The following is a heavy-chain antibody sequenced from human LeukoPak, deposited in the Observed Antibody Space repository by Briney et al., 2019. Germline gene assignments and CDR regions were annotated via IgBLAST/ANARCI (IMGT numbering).Heavy chain of an antibody. J-gene: IGHJ3*02. CDR3: ARRMATVTDAFDI. D-gene: IGHD5-24*01. V-gene: IGHV4-59*08. CDR1: GDSLTSHF. CDR2: VFHSETT. Sequence: PSETLSLTCNVSGDSLTSHFWSWIRQTPGKGLEWIGYVFHSETTNYSPSLKSRVTISLDTSKKQFYLRLASVTAADTAVYYCARRMATVTDAFDIWGRGTMVSVSS.